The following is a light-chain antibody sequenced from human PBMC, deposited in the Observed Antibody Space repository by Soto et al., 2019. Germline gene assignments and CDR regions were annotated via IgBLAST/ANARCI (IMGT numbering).Light chain of an antibody. Sequence: QSALTHPPSVSGSPGQSVAISCTGTGSDVGTFNRVSWYQQSPGTAPKLMIYDVSDRPSGVPDRFSGSKSGNTASLTISGLQAEDEADYYCSSYTSSSTYVFGTGTKVTVL. CDR3: SSYTSSSTYV. CDR1: GSDVGTFNR. CDR2: DVS. V-gene: IGLV2-18*02. J-gene: IGLJ1*01.